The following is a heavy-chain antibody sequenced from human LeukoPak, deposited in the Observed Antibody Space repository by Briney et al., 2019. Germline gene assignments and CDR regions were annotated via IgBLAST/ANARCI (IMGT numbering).Heavy chain of an antibody. CDR1: GGSFSGYY. D-gene: IGHD3-16*01. Sequence: SETLSLTCAVYGGSFSGYYWSWIRQPPGKGLEWIGEINHSGSTYYNPSLKSRVTISVDTSKNQFSLKLSSVTAADTAVYYCARGGMITFGAINWFDPWGQGTQVTVSS. J-gene: IGHJ5*02. CDR3: ARGGMITFGAINWFDP. V-gene: IGHV4-34*01. CDR2: INHSGST.